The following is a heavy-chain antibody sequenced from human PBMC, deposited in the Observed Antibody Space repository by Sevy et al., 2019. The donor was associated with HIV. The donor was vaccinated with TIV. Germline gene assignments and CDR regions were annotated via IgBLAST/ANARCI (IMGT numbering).Heavy chain of an antibody. CDR3: ARDKGQGWFDP. Sequence: GGSLRLSCAASGFTFSNYWMSWVRQAPGKGLEWVANIKQDGSEKYYVDSVKGRFTISRDKAKNSLSLQMNSLRAGDTAMYYCARDKGQGWFDPWGQGTLVTVS. CDR2: IKQDGSEK. CDR1: GFTFSNYW. V-gene: IGHV3-7*01. J-gene: IGHJ5*02.